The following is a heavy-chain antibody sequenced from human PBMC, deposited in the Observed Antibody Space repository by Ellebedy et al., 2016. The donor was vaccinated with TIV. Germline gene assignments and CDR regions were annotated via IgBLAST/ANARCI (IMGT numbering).Heavy chain of an antibody. CDR3: ARDLPNMVRGVNIPGMDV. CDR1: GGTFSSYA. D-gene: IGHD3-10*01. Sequence: AASVKVSCKASGGTFSSYAISWVRQAPGQGLEWMGGIIPIFGTANYAQKFQGRVTITADESTSTAYMELSSLRSEDTAVYYCARDLPNMVRGVNIPGMDVWGQGTTVTVSS. CDR2: IIPIFGTA. J-gene: IGHJ6*02. V-gene: IGHV1-69*13.